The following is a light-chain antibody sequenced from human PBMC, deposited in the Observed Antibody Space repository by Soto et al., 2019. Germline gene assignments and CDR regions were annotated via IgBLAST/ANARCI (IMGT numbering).Light chain of an antibody. CDR3: QQYGISPST. CDR1: QRVSSS. J-gene: IGKJ1*01. CDR2: GTS. V-gene: IGKV3-20*01. Sequence: EIVLTQSPGTLSLSPGERATLSGRASQRVSSSLAWYQQKPGQAPRLLIYGTSNRATAIPDRFSGSGSGADFTLTISRLEPEDFALYYCQQYGISPSTFGPGTKVEI.